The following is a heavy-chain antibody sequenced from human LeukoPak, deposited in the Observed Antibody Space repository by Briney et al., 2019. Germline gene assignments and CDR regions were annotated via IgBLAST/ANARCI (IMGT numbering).Heavy chain of an antibody. CDR3: ARLSIAARWWADY. Sequence: SETLSLTCTVSGGSISSSSYYWGWIRQPPGKGLEWIRSIYYGGSTYYNPSLKSRVTISVDTSKNQFSLKLSSVTAADTAVYYCARLSIAARWWADYWGQGTLVTVSS. CDR1: GGSISSSSYY. D-gene: IGHD6-6*01. CDR2: IYYGGST. J-gene: IGHJ4*02. V-gene: IGHV4-39*01.